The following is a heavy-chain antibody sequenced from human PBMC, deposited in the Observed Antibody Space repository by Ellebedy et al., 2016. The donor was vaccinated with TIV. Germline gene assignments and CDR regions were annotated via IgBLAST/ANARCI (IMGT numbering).Heavy chain of an antibody. Sequence: PGGSLRLSCAASGFTFDDHAMHWVRQAPGKGLEWVSGINWNSGRIEYSDSVKGRFTISRDNAKYSLYLQMNSLGPEDTALYYCVRSIGVTVMGAAGFDYWGQGTLVTVSS. D-gene: IGHD4-17*01. J-gene: IGHJ4*02. CDR1: GFTFDDHA. V-gene: IGHV3-9*01. CDR3: VRSIGVTVMGAAGFDY. CDR2: INWNSGRI.